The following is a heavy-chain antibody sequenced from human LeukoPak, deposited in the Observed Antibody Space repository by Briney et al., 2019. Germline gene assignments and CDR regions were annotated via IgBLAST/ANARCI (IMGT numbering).Heavy chain of an antibody. D-gene: IGHD2-2*01. V-gene: IGHV4-4*07. CDR2: IYTSGST. Sequence: SETLSLTCTVSGGSISSYYRSWIRQPAGKGLEWIGRIYTSGSTNYNPSLKSRVTMSVDTSKNQFSLKLSSVTAADTAVYYCARDKSWGYCSSTSCTRQINWFDPWGQGTLVTVSS. CDR1: GGSISSYY. CDR3: ARDKSWGYCSSTSCTRQINWFDP. J-gene: IGHJ5*02.